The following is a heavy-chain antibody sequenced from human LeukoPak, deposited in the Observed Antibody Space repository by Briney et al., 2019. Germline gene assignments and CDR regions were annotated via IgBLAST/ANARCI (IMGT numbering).Heavy chain of an antibody. V-gene: IGHV3-7*01. CDR1: GFTFGNSW. CDR3: AKDSFTVLRGVASDDGFAV. J-gene: IGHJ3*01. D-gene: IGHD3-10*01. CDR2: IKQDGGTK. Sequence: GGSLRLSCAASGFTFGNSWMAWVRQAPGKGLEWVANIKQDGGTKHYADSLKGRFTISRDNPRNSLYLQMNSLRVDDTAVYYCAKDSFTVLRGVASDDGFAVWGQGIMVTVSS.